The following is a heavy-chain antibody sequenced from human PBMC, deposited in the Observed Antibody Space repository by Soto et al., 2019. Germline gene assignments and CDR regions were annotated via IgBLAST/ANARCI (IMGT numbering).Heavy chain of an antibody. CDR2: ISTDVSIT. J-gene: IGHJ4*02. CDR3: ARDTNGLHY. CDR1: GLIFSNYK. V-gene: IGHV3-74*01. Sequence: EVQLVESGGGLVQPGGSLRLSCAASGLIFSNYKMHWVRQAPGKGLVWVSRISTDVSITDYADSVKGRFTVSRDNAKNTLYLQMNSLRVDDTAVYYCARDTNGLHYWGQGTLVTVSS. D-gene: IGHD2-8*01.